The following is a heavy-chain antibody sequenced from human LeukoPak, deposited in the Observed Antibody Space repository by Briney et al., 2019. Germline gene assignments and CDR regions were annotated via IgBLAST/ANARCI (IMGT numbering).Heavy chain of an antibody. CDR2: IYYSGST. CDR1: GDSISYFY. V-gene: IGHV4-59*05. CDR3: ARHKDYYYSYMDV. Sequence: SETLSLTCSVSGDSISYFYWSWIRQAAGKGLEWIGTIYYSGSTYYNPSLTSRVTISVDTSKNQLSLKLSSVTAADTAVYYCARHKDYYYSYMDVWGKGTTVTISS. J-gene: IGHJ6*03.